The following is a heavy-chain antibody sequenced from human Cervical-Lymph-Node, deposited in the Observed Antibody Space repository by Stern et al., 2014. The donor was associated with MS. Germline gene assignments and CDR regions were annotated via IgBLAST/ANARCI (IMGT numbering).Heavy chain of an antibody. Sequence: VQLVESGGGVVQPGRSLRLSCAASGFTFRSYGMHWVRQAPGKGLEWVAILSYDGRNKHYTDSVKGRFTISRDNSKNTLYLQMTSLRAEDTAVYYCAKDLTAVALYLEYWGQGAVVTVSS. D-gene: IGHD6-13*01. CDR3: AKDLTAVALYLEY. J-gene: IGHJ4*02. CDR2: LSYDGRNK. V-gene: IGHV3-30*18. CDR1: GFTFRSYG.